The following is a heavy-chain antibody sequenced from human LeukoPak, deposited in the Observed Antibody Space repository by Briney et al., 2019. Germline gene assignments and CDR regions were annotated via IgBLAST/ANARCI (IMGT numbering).Heavy chain of an antibody. CDR3: AKDQGESEVFDI. Sequence: GGSLRLSCAASGFTFSSYGMSWVRQAPGKGLEWVSAISGSGGSTYYADSVKGRSTISRDNSKNTLFLQMNSLRAEDTAVYYCAKDQGESEVFDIWGQGTMVTVSS. CDR2: ISGSGGST. CDR1: GFTFSSYG. D-gene: IGHD3-16*01. V-gene: IGHV3-23*01. J-gene: IGHJ3*02.